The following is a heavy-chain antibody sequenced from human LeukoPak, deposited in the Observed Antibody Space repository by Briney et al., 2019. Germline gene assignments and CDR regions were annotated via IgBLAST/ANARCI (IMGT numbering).Heavy chain of an antibody. CDR1: GYSVSTAYY. J-gene: IGHJ5*02. D-gene: IGHD5-24*01. V-gene: IGHV4-38-2*02. CDR2: IYHSGST. CDR3: ARWLQFLGFDP. Sequence: SEILSLTCTVSGYSVSTAYYWGWIRQPPGKGLEWIGSIYHSGSTYYNPSLKSRVTISVDTSKNQFSLNLSSVTAADTAVYYCARWLQFLGFDPWGQGTLVTVSS.